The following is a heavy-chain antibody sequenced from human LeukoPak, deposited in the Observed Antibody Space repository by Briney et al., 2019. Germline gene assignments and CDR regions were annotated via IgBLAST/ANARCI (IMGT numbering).Heavy chain of an antibody. CDR2: IYHSGST. J-gene: IGHJ5*02. CDR3: AREEGVRSSGWYVWFDP. CDR1: GGSISSSNW. D-gene: IGHD6-19*01. V-gene: IGHV4-4*02. Sequence: SETLSLTCAVSGGSISSSNWWSWVRQPPGKGLEWIGEIYHSGSTNYNPSLKSRVTISVDKSKNQFSLKLSSVTAADTAVYYCAREEGVRSSGWYVWFDPWGQGTLVTVSS.